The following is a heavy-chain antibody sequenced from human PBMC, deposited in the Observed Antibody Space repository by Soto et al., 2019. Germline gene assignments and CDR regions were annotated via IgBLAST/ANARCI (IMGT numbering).Heavy chain of an antibody. Sequence: ASVKVSCRASGYTFTSYYMHWVRQAPGQGLEWMGIINPSGGSTSYAQKFQGRVTMTRDTSTSTGYMELSSLRSEDTAVYYCARDKRLTYYDFWSGYPSPHYGMDVWGQGTTVTVSS. J-gene: IGHJ6*02. CDR1: GYTFTSYY. V-gene: IGHV1-46*01. CDR3: ARDKRLTYYDFWSGYPSPHYGMDV. D-gene: IGHD3-3*01. CDR2: INPSGGST.